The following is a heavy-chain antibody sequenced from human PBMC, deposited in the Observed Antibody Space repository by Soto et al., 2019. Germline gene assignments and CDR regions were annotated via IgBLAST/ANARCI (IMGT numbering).Heavy chain of an antibody. CDR3: ARRRGDYYDSSGYYFDY. J-gene: IGHJ4*02. CDR2: ITPIFGTA. CDR1: GGTFSSYA. Sequence: SVKVSCKASGGTFSSYAISWVRQAPGQGLEWMGGITPIFGTANYAQKFQGRVTITADKSTSTAYMELSSLRSEDTAVYYCARRRGDYYDSSGYYFDYWGQGTLVTVSS. D-gene: IGHD3-22*01. V-gene: IGHV1-69*06.